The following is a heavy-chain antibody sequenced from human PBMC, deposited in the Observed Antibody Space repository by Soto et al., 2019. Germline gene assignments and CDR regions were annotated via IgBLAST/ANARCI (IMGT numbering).Heavy chain of an antibody. CDR3: ARVVTSVAGSYYYYGMDV. V-gene: IGHV1-2*04. Sequence: EASVKVSCKASGYTFTGYYMHWVRQAPGQGLEWMGWINPNSGGTNYAQKFQGWVTMTRDTSISTAYMELSRLGSDDTAVYYCARVVTSVAGSYYYYGMDVWGQGTTVTVSS. D-gene: IGHD6-19*01. CDR1: GYTFTGYY. CDR2: INPNSGGT. J-gene: IGHJ6*02.